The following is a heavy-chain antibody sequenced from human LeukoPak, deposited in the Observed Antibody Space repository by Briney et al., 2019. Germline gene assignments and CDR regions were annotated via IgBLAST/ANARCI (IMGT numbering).Heavy chain of an antibody. J-gene: IGHJ4*02. D-gene: IGHD3-10*01. CDR2: VYYSGSA. CDR3: ARHEAILGLHYFGSGMIHHGVGNDY. V-gene: IGHV4-59*08. Sequence: SETLSLTCSVSGGSFSSYYWSRMPQSPGKGLEWIGHVYYSGSADYNPSLKSRVTISVDTSQNQFSLKLTSVTAADTAVYYCARHEAILGLHYFGSGMIHHGVGNDYWGQGTLVTVSS. CDR1: GGSFSSYY.